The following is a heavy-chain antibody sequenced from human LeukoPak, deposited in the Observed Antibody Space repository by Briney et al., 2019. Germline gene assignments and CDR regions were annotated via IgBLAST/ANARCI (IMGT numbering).Heavy chain of an antibody. CDR2: IYHSGST. V-gene: IGHV4-38-2*02. J-gene: IGHJ4*02. Sequence: SETLSLTCTVSGYSISSGYYWGWIRQPPGKGLEWIGSIYHSGSTYYNPSLKSRVTISGDTSKNQFSLKLSSVTAADTAVYYCARDVVVWGQGTLVTVSS. CDR3: ARDVVV. D-gene: IGHD2-21*01. CDR1: GYSISSGYY.